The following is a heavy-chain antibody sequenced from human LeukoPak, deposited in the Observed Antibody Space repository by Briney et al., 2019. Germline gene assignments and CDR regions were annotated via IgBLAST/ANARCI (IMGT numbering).Heavy chain of an antibody. CDR3: ARDRCSGGGCYYYYMDV. CDR2: ISASSTDI. D-gene: IGHD2-15*01. CDR1: GFTFTTY. V-gene: IGHV3-21*05. J-gene: IGHJ6*03. Sequence: KTGGTLRLSCAASGFTFTTYMNWVRQAPGKGLEWVSYISASSTDIHYPDSVKGRFTISRDNAKNSLYLQMNSLRAEDTAVYYCARDRCSGGGCYYYYMDVWGKGTTVTISS.